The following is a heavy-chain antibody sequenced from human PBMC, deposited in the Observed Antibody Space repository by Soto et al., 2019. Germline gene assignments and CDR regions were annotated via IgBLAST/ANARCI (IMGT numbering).Heavy chain of an antibody. CDR2: IYPGDSDT. J-gene: IGHJ4*02. CDR1: GYSFTSYW. CDR3: ATYYYDSSGYFNWDY. V-gene: IGHV5-51*01. Sequence: GESLKISCQGSGYSFTSYWIGWVRQMPGKGLEWMGIIYPGDSDTRYSPSFQGQVTISADKSISTAYLQWSSLKASDTAMYYCATYYYDSSGYFNWDYWGQGTLVTVSS. D-gene: IGHD3-22*01.